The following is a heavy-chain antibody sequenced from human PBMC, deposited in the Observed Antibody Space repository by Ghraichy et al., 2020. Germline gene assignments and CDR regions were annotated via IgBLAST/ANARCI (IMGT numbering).Heavy chain of an antibody. V-gene: IGHV3-23*01. CDR3: AKDFGVGYYYGSGSYYYFDY. CDR1: GFTFSSYA. Sequence: GGSLRLSCAASGFTFSSYAMSWVRQAPGKGLEWVSATSGRGGTSYYADSVKGRFTISRDNSKNTLYLQMNSLRAEDTAVYYCAKDFGVGYYYGSGSYYYFDYWGQGTLVTVSS. CDR2: TSGRGGTS. J-gene: IGHJ4*02. D-gene: IGHD3-10*01.